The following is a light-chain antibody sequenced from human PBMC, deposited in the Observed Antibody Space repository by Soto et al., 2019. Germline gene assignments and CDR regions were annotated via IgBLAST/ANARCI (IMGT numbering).Light chain of an antibody. CDR2: DAS. Sequence: DIQMTQSPSSLSASVGDRVTITCQASQDITDYLHWYQQKPGKAPRLLIYDASNLETGVPSRFSGSGSETDFSFTISSLQPEDIATYYCQQSEALVLSFGGGTKVEIK. V-gene: IGKV1-33*01. CDR1: QDITDY. J-gene: IGKJ4*01. CDR3: QQSEALVLS.